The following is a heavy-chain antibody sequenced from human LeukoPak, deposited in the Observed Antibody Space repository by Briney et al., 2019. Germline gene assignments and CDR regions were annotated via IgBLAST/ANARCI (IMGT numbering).Heavy chain of an antibody. V-gene: IGHV5-51*01. D-gene: IGHD6-6*01. J-gene: IGHJ4*02. CDR2: IYPGDSDT. CDR1: GYSFPTYW. CDR3: ARGSSSSLEYFDY. Sequence: GESLKISRKGSGYSFPTYWIGWVRQMPGKGLELMAIIYPGDSDTRYSPSFQGQVTVSADKSVSTAYLQWSSLKAADTAMYYCARGSSSSLEYFDYWGQGTLVTVSS.